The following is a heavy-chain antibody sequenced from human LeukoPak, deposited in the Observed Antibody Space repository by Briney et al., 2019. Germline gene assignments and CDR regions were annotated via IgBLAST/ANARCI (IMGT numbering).Heavy chain of an antibody. CDR1: GLTFSSYG. CDR3: ARDGGGISSGWSPLDKRRQIRHKMTN. D-gene: IGHD6-19*01. V-gene: IGHV3-48*02. Sequence: GGSLRLSCAASGLTFSSYGMNWVRRAPGKGLEGISYMNSDSFTPYHADSVRGRFTMSRDNAKNSLFLQMNSLRDEDTAVYYCARDGGGISSGWSPLDKRRQIRHKMTNWGQGTLVTVSS. J-gene: IGHJ4*02. CDR2: MNSDSFTP.